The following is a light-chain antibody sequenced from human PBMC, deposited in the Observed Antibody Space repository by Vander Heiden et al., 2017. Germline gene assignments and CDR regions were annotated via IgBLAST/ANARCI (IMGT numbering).Light chain of an antibody. CDR2: WEA. CDR3: QQYYSTPQT. J-gene: IGKJ1*01. V-gene: IGKV4-1*01. CDR1: QSVLYSSTNKNY. Sequence: DIVMTQSPDSLAVSLGERATINCKSSQSVLYSSTNKNYLAWYQQKPGQAPNLLVYWEATRKSGVPDRFSGSGSGTDFTFTISSLQAEDVAVYYCQQYYSTPQTFGQGTKVEIK.